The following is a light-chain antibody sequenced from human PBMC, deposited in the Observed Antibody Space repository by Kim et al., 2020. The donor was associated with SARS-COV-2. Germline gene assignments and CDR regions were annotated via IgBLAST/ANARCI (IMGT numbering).Light chain of an antibody. CDR2: ADN. J-gene: IGLJ1*01. Sequence: TVSIPYRPSHATIPPNYVHWYHNHPGSAPATVIYADNERPSGVPDRFSGSSDASSNSASLTISGLKTEDEADYYCHSYDRDSHVFGTGTKVTVL. CDR3: HSYDRDSHV. CDR1: HATIPPNY. V-gene: IGLV6-57*03.